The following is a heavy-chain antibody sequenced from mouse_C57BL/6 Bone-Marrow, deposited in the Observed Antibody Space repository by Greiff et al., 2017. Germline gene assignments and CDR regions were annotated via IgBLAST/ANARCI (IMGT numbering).Heavy chain of an antibody. D-gene: IGHD1-1*01. V-gene: IGHV6-6*01. J-gene: IGHJ1*03. Sequence: EVQVVESGGGLVQPGGSMKLSCAASGFTFSDAWMDWVRQSPEKGLEWVAEIRIKANNHATYYAESVKGRFTISRDDSKSSGYLQMNSLRAEDTGIYYCTRPLLLRYWYFDVWGTGTTVTVSS. CDR1: GFTFSDAW. CDR2: IRIKANNHAT. CDR3: TRPLLLRYWYFDV.